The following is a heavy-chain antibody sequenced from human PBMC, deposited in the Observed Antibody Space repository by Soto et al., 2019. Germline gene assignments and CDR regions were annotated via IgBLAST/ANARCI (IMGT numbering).Heavy chain of an antibody. J-gene: IGHJ2*01. CDR2: IIPIFGTV. Sequence: QVQLVQSGAEVKKPGSSVKVSCKASGGTFSNYPISWVRQAPGQGLEWMGGIIPIFGTVNYAQKFQGRVTITADESTSTANMGLSSLRSEDTAVYYCARGNHRWLPLWYFDLWGRGTLVTVSS. CDR1: GGTFSNYP. V-gene: IGHV1-69*12. D-gene: IGHD5-12*01. CDR3: ARGNHRWLPLWYFDL.